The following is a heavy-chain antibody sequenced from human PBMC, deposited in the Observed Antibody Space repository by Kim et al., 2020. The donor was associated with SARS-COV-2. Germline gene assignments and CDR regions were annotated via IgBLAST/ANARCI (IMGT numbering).Heavy chain of an antibody. CDR1: GGSISSSSYY. Sequence: SETLSLTCTVSGGSISSSSYYWGWIRQPPGKGLEWIGSIYYSGSTYYNPSLKSRVTISVDTSKNQFSLKLSSVTAADTAVYYCAKEWEQAYFDYWGQGTLVTVSS. J-gene: IGHJ4*02. CDR3: AKEWEQAYFDY. D-gene: IGHD1-26*01. V-gene: IGHV4-39*01. CDR2: IYYSGST.